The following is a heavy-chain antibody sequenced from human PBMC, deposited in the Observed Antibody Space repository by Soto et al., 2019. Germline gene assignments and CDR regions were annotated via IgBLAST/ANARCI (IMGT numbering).Heavy chain of an antibody. CDR2: INPKFGDT. CDR3: ARNMDYYYGPGSGNGHGF. Sequence: QVRLVQSGAEVKEPGDSVRVSCEASGYTFTAYYIHWVRQAPGQGLEGMGWINPKFGDTTYAQDFQGRVSMTRDMSISTVYMELSRLTSDDTAIYYCARNMDYYYGPGSGNGHGFWGQGTTVTVFS. V-gene: IGHV1-2*02. J-gene: IGHJ6*02. CDR1: GYTFTAYY. D-gene: IGHD3-10*01.